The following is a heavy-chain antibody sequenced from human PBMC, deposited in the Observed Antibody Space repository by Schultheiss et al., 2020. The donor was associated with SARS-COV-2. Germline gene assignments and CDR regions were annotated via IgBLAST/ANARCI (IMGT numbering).Heavy chain of an antibody. CDR2: IYYSGST. D-gene: IGHD1-26*01. Sequence: SQTLSLTCTVSGGSISSYYWNWIRQPPGKGLEWIGYIYYSGSTNYNPSLKSRVTISVDTSKNQFSLKLSSVTAADTAVYYCARLPLGATTSFDYWGQGTLVTVSS. CDR1: GGSISSYY. V-gene: IGHV4-59*01. CDR3: ARLPLGATTSFDY. J-gene: IGHJ4*02.